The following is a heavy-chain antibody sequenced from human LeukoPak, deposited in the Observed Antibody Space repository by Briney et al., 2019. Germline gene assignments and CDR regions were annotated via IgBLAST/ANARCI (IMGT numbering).Heavy chain of an antibody. CDR2: ISSSSSYI. Sequence: GASLRLSCAASGFTFSSYSMNWVRQAPGKGLEWVSSISSSSSYIYYAGSVKGRFTISRDNAKNSLYLQMNSLRAEDTAVYYCARYCSSTSCYSPYYYYMDVWGKGTTVTISS. D-gene: IGHD2-2*01. J-gene: IGHJ6*03. CDR1: GFTFSSYS. V-gene: IGHV3-21*01. CDR3: ARYCSSTSCYSPYYYYMDV.